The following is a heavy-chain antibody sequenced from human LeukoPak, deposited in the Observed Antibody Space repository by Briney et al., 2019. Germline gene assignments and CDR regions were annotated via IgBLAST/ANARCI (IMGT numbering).Heavy chain of an antibody. CDR1: GGSISTYY. CDR2: IYYTGNT. CDR3: ARGVVATILYDY. V-gene: IGHV4-59*01. D-gene: IGHD5-12*01. J-gene: IGHJ4*02. Sequence: SETLSLTCAVSGGSISTYYWSWVRQPPGTGLEWIGYIYYTGNTNYNPSLKSRVTISVDTSKNQFSLKLSSVTAADTAVYYCARGVVATILYDYWGQGTLVTVSP.